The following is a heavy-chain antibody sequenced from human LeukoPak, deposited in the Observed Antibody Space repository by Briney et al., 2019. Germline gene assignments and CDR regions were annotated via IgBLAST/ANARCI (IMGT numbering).Heavy chain of an antibody. V-gene: IGHV3-30*18. CDR2: ISYDGSNK. CDR1: GFTFSSYA. D-gene: IGHD5-12*01. J-gene: IGHJ6*02. Sequence: PGGSLRLSCAASGFTFSSYAMSWVRQAPGKGLEWVSVISYDGSNKYYADSVKGRFTISRDNSKNTLYLQMNSLRAEDTAVYYCAKDRVVATITANYYYYGMDVWGQGTTVTVSS. CDR3: AKDRVVATITANYYYYGMDV.